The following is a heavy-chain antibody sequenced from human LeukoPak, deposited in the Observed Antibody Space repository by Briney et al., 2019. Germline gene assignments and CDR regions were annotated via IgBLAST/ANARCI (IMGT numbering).Heavy chain of an antibody. CDR2: ISSSSSTI. Sequence: GGSLRLSCAASGFTFSSYSMTWVRQAPGKGLEWVSYISSSSSTIYYADSVKGRFTTSRDNAKNSLYLQMNSLRAEDTAVYYCSRSYSRGEDDYWGQGTLVTVSS. CDR3: SRSYSRGEDDY. D-gene: IGHD6-13*01. V-gene: IGHV3-48*01. CDR1: GFTFSSYS. J-gene: IGHJ4*02.